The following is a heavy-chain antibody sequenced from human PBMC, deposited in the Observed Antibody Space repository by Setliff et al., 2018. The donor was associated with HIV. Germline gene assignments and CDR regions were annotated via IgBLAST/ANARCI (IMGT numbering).Heavy chain of an antibody. Sequence: SETLSLTCTVSGGSISSSSLYWGWIRQPPGKGLEWIGSIYYSGSTYYNPSLKSRVTISVDTSKNQFSLKLSSVTAADTAVYYCASRPWGAAAGSRYGMDVWGLGTTVTVSS. CDR3: ASRPWGAAAGSRYGMDV. CDR1: GGSISSSSLY. V-gene: IGHV4-39*01. D-gene: IGHD6-13*01. J-gene: IGHJ6*02. CDR2: IYYSGST.